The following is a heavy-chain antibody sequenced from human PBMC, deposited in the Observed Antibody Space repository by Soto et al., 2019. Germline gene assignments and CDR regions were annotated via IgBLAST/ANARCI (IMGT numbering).Heavy chain of an antibody. V-gene: IGHV5-51*01. D-gene: IGHD3-22*01. CDR2: IYPGDSDT. J-gene: IGHJ3*02. Sequence: GESLNISCKDSRYSFTIYCSGLVRQMPGKGLEWMGIIYPGDSDTRYSPSFQGQVTISADKSISTAYLQWSSLKASDTAMYYCARRYYYDSRDAFDIWGQGTIVTVSS. CDR3: ARRYYYDSRDAFDI. CDR1: RYSFTIYC.